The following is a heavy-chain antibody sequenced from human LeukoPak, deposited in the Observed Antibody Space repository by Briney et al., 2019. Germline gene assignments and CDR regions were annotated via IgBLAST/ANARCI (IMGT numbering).Heavy chain of an antibody. CDR2: IYPGDSDT. V-gene: IGHV5-51*01. J-gene: IGHJ4*02. D-gene: IGHD6-19*01. Sequence: GESPKISCKDSGHSFGIYWIGWVRQMPGKGLELMGIIYPGDSDTRYSPSFQGQVTISADKSITTAYLQWSSLKASDTAMYYCARFASSTSGWADYWGQGTLITVSS. CDR1: GHSFGIYW. CDR3: ARFASSTSGWADY.